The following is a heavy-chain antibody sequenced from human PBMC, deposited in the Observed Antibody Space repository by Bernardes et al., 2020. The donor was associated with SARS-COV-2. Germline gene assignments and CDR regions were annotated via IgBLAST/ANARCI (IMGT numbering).Heavy chain of an antibody. CDR2: IYLDDSDT. V-gene: IGHV5-51*01. J-gene: IGHJ4*02. D-gene: IGHD1-26*01. CDR3: ATHHVGIYYYFDS. Sequence: GESLKISCKVSGHILSNYWIGWVRQMPGRGLEWMGVIYLDDSDTRYSSSFKGQVTISVDKSISTAYLQWSSLKASDTALYYCATHHVGIYYYFDSWGQGTQVTVSS. CDR1: GHILSNYW.